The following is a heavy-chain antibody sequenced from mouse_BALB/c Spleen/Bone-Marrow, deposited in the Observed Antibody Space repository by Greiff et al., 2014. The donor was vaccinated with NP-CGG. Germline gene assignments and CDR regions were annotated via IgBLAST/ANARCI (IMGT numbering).Heavy chain of an antibody. J-gene: IGHJ4*01. CDR3: SRITTATGAMDY. CDR1: GFSLTSYG. Sequence: VMLVESGPGLVAPSQSLSITCTVSGFSLTSYGVHWVRQPPGKGLEWLGVIWADGSTNYNSALMSRLSISEDNSKSQVFLKMNSLQTDDTAMYYCSRITTATGAMDYWGQGTSVTVSS. CDR2: IWADGST. D-gene: IGHD1-2*01. V-gene: IGHV2-9*02.